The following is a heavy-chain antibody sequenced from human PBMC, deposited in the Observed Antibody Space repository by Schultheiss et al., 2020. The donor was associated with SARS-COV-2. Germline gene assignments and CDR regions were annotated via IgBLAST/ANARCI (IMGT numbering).Heavy chain of an antibody. V-gene: IGHV3-30*04. Sequence: GGSLRLSCAASGFTFSSYAMHWVRQAPGKGLEWVAVISHDGTNKNFADSVKGRFTISRDNSKDTLFLQMNSLRAEDTAVYYCARDQWLVRGETFDYWGQGTLVTVSS. D-gene: IGHD6-19*01. CDR2: ISHDGTNK. J-gene: IGHJ4*02. CDR1: GFTFSSYA. CDR3: ARDQWLVRGETFDY.